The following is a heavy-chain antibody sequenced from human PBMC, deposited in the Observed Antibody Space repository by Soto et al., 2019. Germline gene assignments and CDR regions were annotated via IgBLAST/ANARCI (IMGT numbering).Heavy chain of an antibody. J-gene: IGHJ6*02. Sequence: ASVKVSCKASGYTCSGYYMNWVRQAPGQGLEWMGWINPNSGGTNYAQKFQGRVTMTRDTSISTAYMELSRLRSDDTAVYYCARDSGEIWFGELSHYYYGMDVWGQGTTVTVSS. CDR1: GYTCSGYY. V-gene: IGHV1-2*02. CDR3: ARDSGEIWFGELSHYYYGMDV. CDR2: INPNSGGT. D-gene: IGHD3-10*01.